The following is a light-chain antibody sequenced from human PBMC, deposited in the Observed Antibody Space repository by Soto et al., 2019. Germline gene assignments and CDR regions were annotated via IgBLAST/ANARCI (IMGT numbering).Light chain of an antibody. CDR1: QSLVYSDGNTY. CDR3: MQATQWPYT. J-gene: IGKJ2*01. CDR2: KVS. V-gene: IGKV2-30*01. Sequence: DVVLTQSPLSLPVTLGQPASISCRSSQSLVYSDGNTYLNWFHQRPGQSPRRLLSKVSNRDSGVPDRFSGSGSGTDFTLEISRVEADDVGLYYCMQATQWPYTFGQGTTLEIQ.